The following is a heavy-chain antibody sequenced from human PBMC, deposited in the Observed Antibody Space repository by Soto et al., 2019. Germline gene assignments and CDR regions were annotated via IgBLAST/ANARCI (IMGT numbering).Heavy chain of an antibody. Sequence: GGSLRLSCAASGFTFSNAWMNWVRQAPGKGLEWVAVISYDGSNKYYADSVKGRFTISRDNSKNTLYLQMNSLRAEDTAVYYCAKDLWFGELYATYYYYYGMDVWGQGTTVTVSS. CDR2: ISYDGSNK. J-gene: IGHJ6*02. CDR1: GFTFSNAW. CDR3: AKDLWFGELYATYYYYYGMDV. D-gene: IGHD3-10*01. V-gene: IGHV3-30*18.